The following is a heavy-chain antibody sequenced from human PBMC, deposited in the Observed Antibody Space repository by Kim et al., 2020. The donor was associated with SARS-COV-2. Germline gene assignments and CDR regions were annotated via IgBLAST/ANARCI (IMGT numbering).Heavy chain of an antibody. J-gene: IGHJ6*01. Sequence: GGSLRLSCAASGFTFSSYGMHWVRQAPGKGLEWVAVISYDGSNKYYADSVKGRFTISRDNSKNTLYLQMNSLRAEDTAVYYCAKDSSTFWSGYLPSIYY. CDR1: GFTFSSYG. CDR2: ISYDGSNK. D-gene: IGHD3-3*01. V-gene: IGHV3-30*18. CDR3: AKDSSTFWSGYLPSIYY.